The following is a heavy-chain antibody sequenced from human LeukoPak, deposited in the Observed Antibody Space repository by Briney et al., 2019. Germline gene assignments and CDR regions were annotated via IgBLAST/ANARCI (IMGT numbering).Heavy chain of an antibody. CDR1: GGSFSGYY. CDR2: INHRGST. Sequence: SETLSLTCAIYGGSFSGYYWSWIRQPPGKGLEWIGEINHRGSTNYNPSLKSRVTISVDTSKNQFSLRLSSVTAADTAVYYCARRGWMVGYYFDYWGQGTLVTVSS. CDR3: ARRGWMVGYYFDY. D-gene: IGHD3-10*01. V-gene: IGHV4-34*01. J-gene: IGHJ4*02.